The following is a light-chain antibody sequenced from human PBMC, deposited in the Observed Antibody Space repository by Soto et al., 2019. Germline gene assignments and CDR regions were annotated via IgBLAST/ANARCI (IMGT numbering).Light chain of an antibody. V-gene: IGKV3D-15*02. CDR3: QHSGSSPRT. J-gene: IGKJ1*01. CDR1: QSVSSN. Sequence: EIGMYKSPAALSVSQGGRATLHCRASQSVSSNLAWYQQKPGQAPRLLIYGASTRATGIPARFSGSGSGTDFTLTISRLEPEDFALYCCQHSGSSPRTFCQGTKVAIK. CDR2: GAS.